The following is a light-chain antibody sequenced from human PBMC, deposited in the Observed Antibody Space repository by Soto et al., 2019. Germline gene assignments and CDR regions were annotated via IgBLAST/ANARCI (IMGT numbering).Light chain of an antibody. V-gene: IGLV2-14*01. CDR3: SSYTSSSTWV. CDR2: EVS. Sequence: QSALTQPASVSRSPGQTITIPRTGTSSDVGGYNYVSWYQQHPGKAPKLMFYEVSNRPSGVSNRFSGSKSGNTASLTISGLQAEDEAAYYCSSYTSSSTWVLGGGTKLPVL. J-gene: IGLJ3*02. CDR1: SSDVGGYNY.